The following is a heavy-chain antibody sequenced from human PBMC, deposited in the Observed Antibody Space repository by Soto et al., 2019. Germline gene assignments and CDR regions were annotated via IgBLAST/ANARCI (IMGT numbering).Heavy chain of an antibody. Sequence: QVQLVESGGGVVQPGRSLRLSCVASGFTFRIYSMHWVRQSPGKGLEWVAVMWYDGTNKYYGESVKGRFTISRDNSENTLFLQMNSLRVEDSAVCYCARDATFGTKGGSFDIWGHGTQVTVSS. CDR2: MWYDGTNK. V-gene: IGHV3-33*01. D-gene: IGHD3-16*01. CDR3: ARDATFGTKGGSFDI. CDR1: GFTFRIYS. J-gene: IGHJ3*02.